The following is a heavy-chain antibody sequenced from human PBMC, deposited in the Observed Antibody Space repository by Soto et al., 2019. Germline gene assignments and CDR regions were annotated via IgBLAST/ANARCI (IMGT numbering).Heavy chain of an antibody. CDR2: IYYSGST. V-gene: IGHV4-39*01. CDR3: ARLVGDMTTVTRDY. Sequence: QLQLQESGPGLVKPSETLSLTCTVSGGSISSSSYYWGWIRQPPGKGLEWIGSIYYSGSTYYNPSLKSRVTISVDTSKNQFSLKLSSVTAADTAVYYCARLVGDMTTVTRDYWGQGTLVTVSS. CDR1: GGSISSSSYY. J-gene: IGHJ4*02. D-gene: IGHD4-17*01.